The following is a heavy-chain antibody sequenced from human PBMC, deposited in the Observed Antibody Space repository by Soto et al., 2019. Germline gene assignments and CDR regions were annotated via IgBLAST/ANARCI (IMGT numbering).Heavy chain of an antibody. CDR3: AKNSGWFNT. Sequence: EFQVLQSGGDLVQPGGSLTLSCAASGFPFSSTDMTWVRQAPGKGLEWVSTIDGSGGTTYYADSVKGRFTISRDNSINTVFLQMNSLRADDTALSFCAKNSGWFNTWGQGALVTVSS. V-gene: IGHV3-23*01. D-gene: IGHD3-10*01. CDR1: GFPFSSTD. J-gene: IGHJ5*02. CDR2: IDGSGGTT.